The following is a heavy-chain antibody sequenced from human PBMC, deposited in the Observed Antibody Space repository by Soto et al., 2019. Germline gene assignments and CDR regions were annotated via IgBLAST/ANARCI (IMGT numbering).Heavy chain of an antibody. V-gene: IGHV1-18*01. Sequence: ASVKVSCKASGYTFTSYGISWVRQAPGQGLEWMGWISAYNGNTNYAQKLQGRVTMTTDTSTSTAYMELRSLRSDDTAVYYCARDRGPIVAHGLFDYWGQGTLVTVSS. D-gene: IGHD5-12*01. CDR2: ISAYNGNT. CDR3: ARDRGPIVAHGLFDY. J-gene: IGHJ4*02. CDR1: GYTFTSYG.